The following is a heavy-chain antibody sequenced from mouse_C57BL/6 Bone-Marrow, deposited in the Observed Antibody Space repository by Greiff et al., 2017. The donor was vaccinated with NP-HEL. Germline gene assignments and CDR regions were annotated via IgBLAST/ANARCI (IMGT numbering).Heavy chain of an antibody. CDR3: ARRGGQYFDV. J-gene: IGHJ1*03. Sequence: VQLMESGPELVKPGASVKISCKASGYAFSSSWMNWVKQRPGKGLEWIGRIYPGDGDTNYNGKFKGKATLTADKSSSTAYMQLSSLTSEDSAVYFCARRGGQYFDVWGTGTTVTVSS. D-gene: IGHD1-1*02. V-gene: IGHV1-82*01. CDR1: GYAFSSSW. CDR2: IYPGDGDT.